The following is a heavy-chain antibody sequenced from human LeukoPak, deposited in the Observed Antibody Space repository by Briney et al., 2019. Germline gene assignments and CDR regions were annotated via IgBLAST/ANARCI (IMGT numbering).Heavy chain of an antibody. CDR2: ISAYNGNT. Sequence: GALVKVSCKASGYTFTSYGISWVRQAPGQGLEWMGWISAYNGNTNYAQKLQGRVTMTTDTSTSTAYMELRSLRSDDTAVYYCARDRAGTTGNWFDPWGQGTLVTVSS. CDR3: ARDRAGTTGNWFDP. V-gene: IGHV1-18*04. CDR1: GYTFTSYG. J-gene: IGHJ5*02. D-gene: IGHD1-1*01.